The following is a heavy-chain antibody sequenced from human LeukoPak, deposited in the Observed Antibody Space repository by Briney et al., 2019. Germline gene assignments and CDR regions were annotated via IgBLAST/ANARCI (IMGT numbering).Heavy chain of an antibody. Sequence: GGSLRLSCAASGFTFSSYWMHWVRQAPGKGLVWVSRINSDGSTTTYADSVTGRFTISRDTSKNTLYLQMNSLRSDDTAVYYCAGGLISVGTNINAFDIWGQGTMVTVSS. CDR2: INSDGSTT. J-gene: IGHJ3*02. V-gene: IGHV3-74*01. CDR3: AGGLISVGTNINAFDI. D-gene: IGHD4-23*01. CDR1: GFTFSSYW.